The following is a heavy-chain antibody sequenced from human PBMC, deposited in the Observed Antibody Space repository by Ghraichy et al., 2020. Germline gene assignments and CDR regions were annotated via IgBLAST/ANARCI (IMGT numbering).Heavy chain of an antibody. Sequence: GSLRLSCAASGFIFTSYSMNWVRQAPGKGLEWVSSISSSSNYIYYADSVKGRFTTSRDNADNSLYLQMDSLRAEDTALYYCARDGDILTGERYYQGMDVWGQGTTVTVSS. D-gene: IGHD3-9*01. J-gene: IGHJ6*02. CDR3: ARDGDILTGERYYQGMDV. CDR1: GFIFTSYS. V-gene: IGHV3-21*01. CDR2: ISSSSNYI.